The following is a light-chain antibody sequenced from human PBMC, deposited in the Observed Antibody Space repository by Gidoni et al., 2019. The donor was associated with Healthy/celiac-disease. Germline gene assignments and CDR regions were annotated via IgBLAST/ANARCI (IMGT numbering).Light chain of an antibody. J-gene: IGKJ4*01. CDR3: QQRSNWPS. V-gene: IGKV3-11*01. Sequence: ILLPQSPATLSLSPGDRATLACRASHSVGTYIACYQQKSGQAPRLLIYDAIHRATGSPARFSGSGSGTDVTRTISSLEPEECAGYYCQQRSNWPSVGGGTKVEIK. CDR1: HSVGTY. CDR2: DAI.